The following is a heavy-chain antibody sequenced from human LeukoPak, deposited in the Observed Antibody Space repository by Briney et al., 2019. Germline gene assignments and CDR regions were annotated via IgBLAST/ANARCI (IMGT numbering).Heavy chain of an antibody. J-gene: IGHJ4*02. Sequence: PGGSLRLSCAASGFSFSGYGIHWVRQAPGKGLEWVAFIGNDESNKKFADPVKGRFSISRDNSKSTVYLQMNSLRVEDTAVYYCAKDDYRYVDYWGQGTLVTVSS. V-gene: IGHV3-30*02. CDR1: GFSFSGYG. CDR2: IGNDESNK. D-gene: IGHD3-16*02. CDR3: AKDDYRYVDY.